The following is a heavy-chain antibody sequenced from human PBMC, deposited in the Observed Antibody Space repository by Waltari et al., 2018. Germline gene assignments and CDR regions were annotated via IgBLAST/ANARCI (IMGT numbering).Heavy chain of an antibody. J-gene: IGHJ6*03. D-gene: IGHD6-13*01. CDR2: INHSGST. V-gene: IGHV4-34*01. CDR3: ARRGLTYIAAAGTDYYYMDV. CDR1: GGSFSGYY. Sequence: QVQLQQWGAGLLKPSETLSLTCAVYGGSFSGYYWSWIRQPPGKGLEWIGEINHSGSTNYNPSLKSRVTISVDTSKNQFSLKLSSVTAADTAVYYCARRGLTYIAAAGTDYYYMDVWGKGTTVTISS.